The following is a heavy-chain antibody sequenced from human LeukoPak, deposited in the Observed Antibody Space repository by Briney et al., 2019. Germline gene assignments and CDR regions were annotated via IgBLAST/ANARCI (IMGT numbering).Heavy chain of an antibody. Sequence: SETLSLTCNVSGASVSNSTYYWGWIRQPPGKGLEWIGSIYYSGSTYCKPSLKSRLTISVDTSKNQFSLNLSSVTAADTAVYYCARVGCSGGSCYRLRYYMDVWGKGTTVTVSS. V-gene: IGHV4-39*07. J-gene: IGHJ6*03. CDR3: ARVGCSGGSCYRLRYYMDV. D-gene: IGHD2-15*01. CDR1: GASVSNSTYY. CDR2: IYYSGST.